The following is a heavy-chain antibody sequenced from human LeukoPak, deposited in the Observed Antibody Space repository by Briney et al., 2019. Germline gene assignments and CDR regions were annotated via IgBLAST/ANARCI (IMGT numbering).Heavy chain of an antibody. J-gene: IGHJ5*02. Sequence: GGSLRLSCVASGFSLSGYWMYWVRQAPGKGLMYISRNNGDGSTTNYADVVKGRLTMSRDNVKNTLYLQMNSLRVEDAAVYYCARDPRNVGLAPWGQGTLVTVSS. V-gene: IGHV3-74*01. CDR2: NNGDGSTT. CDR1: GFSLSGYW. D-gene: IGHD2-15*01. CDR3: ARDPRNVGLAP.